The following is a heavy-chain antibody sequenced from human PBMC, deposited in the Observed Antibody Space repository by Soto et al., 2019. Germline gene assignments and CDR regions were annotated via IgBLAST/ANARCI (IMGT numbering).Heavy chain of an antibody. J-gene: IGHJ6*03. Sequence: SETLSLTCTVSGGSISSSSYYWGWIRQPPGKGLEWIGSIYYSGSTYYNPSLKSRVTISVDTSKNQFSLKLSSVTAADTAVYYCASTRNYGGYYYYYMDVWGKGTTVTVSS. CDR1: GGSISSSSYY. CDR2: IYYSGST. CDR3: ASTRNYGGYYYYYMDV. V-gene: IGHV4-39*01. D-gene: IGHD4-4*01.